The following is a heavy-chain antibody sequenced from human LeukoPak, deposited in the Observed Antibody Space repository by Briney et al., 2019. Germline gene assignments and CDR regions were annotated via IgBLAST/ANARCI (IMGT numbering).Heavy chain of an antibody. CDR1: GLTFSNAW. V-gene: IGHV3-7*01. CDR2: IKQDGSEK. Sequence: GGSLRLSCAASGLTFSNAWMSWVRQAPGKGLEWVANIKQDGSEKYYVDSVKGRFTISRDNAKNSLYLQMNSLRAEDTAVYYCARVGGSGLNWFDPWGQGTLVTVSS. J-gene: IGHJ5*02. D-gene: IGHD3-10*01. CDR3: ARVGGSGLNWFDP.